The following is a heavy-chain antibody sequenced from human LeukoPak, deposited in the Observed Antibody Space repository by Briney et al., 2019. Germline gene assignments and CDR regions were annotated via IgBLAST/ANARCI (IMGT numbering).Heavy chain of an antibody. CDR2: IISSGSYI. D-gene: IGHD3-9*01. CDR1: GFTFSSYT. Sequence: GGSLRLSCAASGFTFSSYTMNWVRQAPGKGLEWVSSIISSGSYIYYADSVKGRFTISRDNAKNSLYLQMNSLRADDTAVYYCARDRPTLTGYYPFGYWGQGTLVTVSS. CDR3: ARDRPTLTGYYPFGY. J-gene: IGHJ4*02. V-gene: IGHV3-21*01.